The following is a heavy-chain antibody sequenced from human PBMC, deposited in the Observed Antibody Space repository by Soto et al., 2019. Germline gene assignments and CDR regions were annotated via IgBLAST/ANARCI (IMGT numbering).Heavy chain of an antibody. CDR2: INDRGSI. CDR1: GGSFSGYY. CDR3: ARESHDILTGPPWVWYFDL. V-gene: IGHV4-34*01. J-gene: IGHJ2*01. D-gene: IGHD3-9*01. Sequence: QVQLQQWGAGPLRPLETLSLTCGVSGGSFSGYYWAWIRQSPGKGREWIGEINDRGSINYNPSVKSRVGISVDTSKNLSSLTLRSVTAAETAVYYCARESHDILTGPPWVWYFDLWGRGTLVTVSS.